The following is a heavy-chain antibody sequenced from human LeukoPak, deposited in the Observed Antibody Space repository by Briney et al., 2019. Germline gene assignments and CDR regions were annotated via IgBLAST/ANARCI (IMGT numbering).Heavy chain of an antibody. J-gene: IGHJ4*02. CDR3: ARDRHSGYDY. CDR2: IFYSGNS. CDR1: GGSLSTYY. Sequence: SETLSLTCTVSGGSLSTYYWNWIRRPPGKGLEWIGYIFYSGNSNCNPSLKSRVTMSVDRSKNQFSLNLTSVTAADTAVYYCARDRHSGYDYWGQGTLVTVSS. V-gene: IGHV4-59*01. D-gene: IGHD5-12*01.